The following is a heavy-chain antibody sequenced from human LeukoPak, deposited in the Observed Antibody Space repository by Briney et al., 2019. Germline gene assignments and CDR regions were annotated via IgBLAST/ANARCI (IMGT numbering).Heavy chain of an antibody. Sequence: GESLKISCKCSGYIFTRYCIACVRQIPGKARVWMGMLFPHASNTRYSPSFQGQVPMSVDKSISTAYLQWSSLKASDTAMYYCARSRGIYSSWLDYWGQGTLVTVSS. D-gene: IGHD6-13*01. V-gene: IGHV5-51*01. CDR3: ARSRGIYSSWLDY. J-gene: IGHJ4*02. CDR1: GYIFTRYC. CDR2: LFPHASNT.